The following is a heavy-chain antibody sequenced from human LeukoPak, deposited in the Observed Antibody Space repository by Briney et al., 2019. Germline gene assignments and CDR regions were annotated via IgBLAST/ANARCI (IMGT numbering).Heavy chain of an antibody. CDR1: GGTFSSYA. Sequence: ASVKVSCKASGGTFSSYAISWVRQAPGQGLEWMGGIIPIFGTANYAQKFQGRVTITADESTGTAYMELSSLRSEDTAVYYCARTPSRLYDSSGYYYYFDYWGQGTLVTVSS. CDR2: IIPIFGTA. V-gene: IGHV1-69*13. D-gene: IGHD3-22*01. J-gene: IGHJ4*02. CDR3: ARTPSRLYDSSGYYYYFDY.